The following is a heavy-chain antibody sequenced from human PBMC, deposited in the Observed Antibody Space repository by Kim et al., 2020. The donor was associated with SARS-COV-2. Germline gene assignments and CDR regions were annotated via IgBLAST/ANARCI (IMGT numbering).Heavy chain of an antibody. D-gene: IGHD1-26*01. CDR3: ASRGNRVREFDY. Sequence: SETLSLTCTVSGGSISSSSYYWGWIRQPPGKGLEWIGSIYYSGSTYYNPSLKSRVTISVDTSKNQFSLKLSSVTAADTAVYYCASRGNRVREFDYWGQGTLVTVSS. V-gene: IGHV4-39*01. CDR2: IYYSGST. CDR1: GGSISSSSYY. J-gene: IGHJ4*02.